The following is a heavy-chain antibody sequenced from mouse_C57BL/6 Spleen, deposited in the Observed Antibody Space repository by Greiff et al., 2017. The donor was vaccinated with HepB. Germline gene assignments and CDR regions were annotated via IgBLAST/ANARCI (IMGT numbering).Heavy chain of an antibody. D-gene: IGHD2-3*01. V-gene: IGHV1-81*01. CDR1: GYTFTSYG. Sequence: VQLQQSGAELARPGASVKLSCKASGYTFTSYGISWVKQRTGQGLEWIGEIYPRSGNTYYNEKFKGKATLTADKSSSTAYLELRSLTSEDSAVYFCAIRGVYDGYYKSYDFDYWGQGTTLTVSS. CDR2: IYPRSGNT. J-gene: IGHJ2*01. CDR3: AIRGVYDGYYKSYDFDY.